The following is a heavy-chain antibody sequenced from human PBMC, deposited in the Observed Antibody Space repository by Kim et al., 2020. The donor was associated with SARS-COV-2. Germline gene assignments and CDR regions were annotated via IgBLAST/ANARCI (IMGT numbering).Heavy chain of an antibody. Sequence: YADSVKGRFTISRDNSKNTLYLQMNSLRAEDTAVYYCAKDPYSRKANFDYWGQGTLVTVSS. D-gene: IGHD6-13*01. J-gene: IGHJ4*02. CDR3: AKDPYSRKANFDY. V-gene: IGHV3-23*01.